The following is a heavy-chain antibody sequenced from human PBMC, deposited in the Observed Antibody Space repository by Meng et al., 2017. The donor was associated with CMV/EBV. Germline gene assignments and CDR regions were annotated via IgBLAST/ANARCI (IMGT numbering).Heavy chain of an antibody. CDR1: GFSLSTSGVG. Sequence: SGPTLMKPTQTLTLTCTFSGFSLSTSGVGVGWIRQPPGKALEWLALIYWNDDKRYSPSLKSRLTITKDTSKNQVVLTMTNMDPVDTATYYCAHRITISPVFDPWGQGTLVTVSS. J-gene: IGHJ5*02. CDR3: AHRITISPVFDP. D-gene: IGHD3-9*01. V-gene: IGHV2-5*01. CDR2: IYWNDDK.